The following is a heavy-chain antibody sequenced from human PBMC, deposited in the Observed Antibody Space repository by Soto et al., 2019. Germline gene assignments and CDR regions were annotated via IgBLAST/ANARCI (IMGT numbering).Heavy chain of an antibody. CDR3: ARGGVAAAGNPARVAEYFQH. Sequence: QVQLQQWGAGLLKPSETLSLTCAVYGGSFSGYYWSWIRQPPGKGLEWIGEINHSGSTNYNPSLKSRVTISVDTSKNQFSLELSSVTAADTAVYYCARGGVAAAGNPARVAEYFQHWGQGTLVTVSS. J-gene: IGHJ1*01. CDR1: GGSFSGYY. D-gene: IGHD6-13*01. CDR2: INHSGST. V-gene: IGHV4-34*01.